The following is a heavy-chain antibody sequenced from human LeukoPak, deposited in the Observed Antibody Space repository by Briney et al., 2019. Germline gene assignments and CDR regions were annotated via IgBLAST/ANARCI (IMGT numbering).Heavy chain of an antibody. J-gene: IGHJ4*02. CDR1: GFTFSSYG. Sequence: GGSLRLSCAASGFTFSSYGMHWVRQAPGTGLEWVAFIQFDGNGEYYADSVKGRFTISRGNSKNTLFLQMHSLRPEDTALYYCAKGLGYYSDYWGQGTLVTVSS. D-gene: IGHD1-26*01. CDR2: IQFDGNGE. V-gene: IGHV3-30*02. CDR3: AKGLGYYSDY.